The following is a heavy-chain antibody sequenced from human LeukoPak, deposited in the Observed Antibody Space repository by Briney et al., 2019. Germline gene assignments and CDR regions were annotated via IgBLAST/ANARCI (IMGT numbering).Heavy chain of an antibody. J-gene: IGHJ4*02. CDR2: INPNSGGT. CDR1: GYTFTGYY. Sequence: ASVKVSCKASGYTFTGYYMHWVRQAPGQGLEWMGWINPNSGGTNYAQKFQGRVTMTGDTSISTAYMELSRLRSDDTAVYYCASSPATPGGYGSGDLDYWGQGTLVTVSS. V-gene: IGHV1-2*02. D-gene: IGHD3-10*01. CDR3: ASSPATPGGYGSGDLDY.